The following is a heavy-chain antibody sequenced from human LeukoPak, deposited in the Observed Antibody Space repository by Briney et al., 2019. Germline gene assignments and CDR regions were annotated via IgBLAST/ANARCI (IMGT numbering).Heavy chain of an antibody. D-gene: IGHD3-10*01. CDR2: IYYSGST. CDR3: ASQAPTMVRGVIPDY. J-gene: IGHJ4*02. V-gene: IGHV4-39*07. Sequence: SETLSLTCTVSGGSISSSSYYWGWIRQPPGKGLEWIGSIYYSGSTYYNPSLKSRVTISVDTSKNQFSLKLSSVTAADTAVYYCASQAPTMVRGVIPDYWGQGTLVTVSS. CDR1: GGSISSSSYY.